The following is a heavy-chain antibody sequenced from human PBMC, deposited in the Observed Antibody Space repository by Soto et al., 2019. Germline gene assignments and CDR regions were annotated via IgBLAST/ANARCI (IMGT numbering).Heavy chain of an antibody. Sequence: WASVKVSCKASGYTFTSYGVSWVRQAPGQGLEWMGWISAFNGQTNYIQKVQGRVTLTTGASTSTAYMELRSLRSDDTAVYYCARGGDYYYGLDVWGQGTTVTVSS. D-gene: IGHD3-16*01. J-gene: IGHJ6*02. V-gene: IGHV1-18*01. CDR1: GYTFTSYG. CDR3: ARGGDYYYGLDV. CDR2: ISAFNGQT.